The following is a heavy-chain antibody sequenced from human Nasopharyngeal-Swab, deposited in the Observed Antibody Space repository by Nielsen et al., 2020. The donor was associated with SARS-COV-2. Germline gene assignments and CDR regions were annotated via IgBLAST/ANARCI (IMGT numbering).Heavy chain of an antibody. V-gene: IGHV4-31*03. CDR3: ARARTHIVVVIAIPVRYYYMDV. D-gene: IGHD2-21*01. J-gene: IGHJ6*03. Sequence: SETLSLTCTVSGGSISSGGYYWSWIRQHPGKGLEWIGYIYYSGSTYYNPSLKSRVTISVDTSKNQFSLKLSSVTAADTAVYYCARARTHIVVVIAIPVRYYYMDVWGKGTTVTVSS. CDR1: GGSISSGGYY. CDR2: IYYSGST.